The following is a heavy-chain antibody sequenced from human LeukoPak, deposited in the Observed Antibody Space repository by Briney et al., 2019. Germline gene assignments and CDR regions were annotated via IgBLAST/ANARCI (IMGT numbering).Heavy chain of an antibody. CDR3: AKETTEIDAFDI. J-gene: IGHJ3*02. V-gene: IGHV3-43*01. Sequence: PGGSLRLSCAASGFTFDDYTMHWVRQAPGKGLEWVSLISWDGGSTYYADSVKGRFTISRDNSKNSLYLQMNSLRTEDTALYYCAKETTEIDAFDIWGQGTMVTVSS. CDR1: GFTFDDYT. CDR2: ISWDGGST. D-gene: IGHD1/OR15-1a*01.